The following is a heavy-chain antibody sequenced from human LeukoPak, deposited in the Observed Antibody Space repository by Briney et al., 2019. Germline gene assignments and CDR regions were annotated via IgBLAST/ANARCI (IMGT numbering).Heavy chain of an antibody. CDR2: IKSDGST. Sequence: GGSLRLSCAASGFTLSTYWMHWVRHAPGKGLVWVSRIKSDGSTNYADSVKGRFTISRDNANNTLPLQMNSLRPEDTGVYYCARAPSEIGGYYPEYFRHWGQGTLVTVSS. D-gene: IGHD3-22*01. CDR3: ARAPSEIGGYYPEYFRH. CDR1: GFTLSTYW. V-gene: IGHV3-74*01. J-gene: IGHJ1*01.